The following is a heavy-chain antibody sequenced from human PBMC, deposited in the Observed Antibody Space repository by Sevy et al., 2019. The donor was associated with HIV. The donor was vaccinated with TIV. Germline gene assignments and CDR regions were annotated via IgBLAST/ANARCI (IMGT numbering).Heavy chain of an antibody. D-gene: IGHD2-2*01. CDR1: GYTFTSYG. V-gene: IGHV1-18*04. CDR3: AREGYCSSTSCAPDYYGMDV. CDR2: ISAYNGNT. J-gene: IGHJ6*02. Sequence: ASVKVSCKASGYTFTSYGISWVRQAPGQGLEWMGWISAYNGNTNYAQKLQGRVTMTTDTSTSTAYMELRSLRSDDTAMYYCAREGYCSSTSCAPDYYGMDVWGQGTTVTVSS.